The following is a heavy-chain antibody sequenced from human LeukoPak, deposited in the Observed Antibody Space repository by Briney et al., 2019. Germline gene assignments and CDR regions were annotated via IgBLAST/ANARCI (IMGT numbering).Heavy chain of an antibody. D-gene: IGHD3-9*01. V-gene: IGHV3-21*01. CDR3: ARDGGWLFDY. Sequence: GGSLRLSCAASGFIFSSYSMNWARQAPGKGLEWVSSISSSSSYIYYADSVKGRFTISRDNAKNSLYLQMNSLRAEDTAVYYCARDGGWLFDYWGQGTLVTVSS. CDR2: ISSSSSYI. J-gene: IGHJ4*02. CDR1: GFIFSSYS.